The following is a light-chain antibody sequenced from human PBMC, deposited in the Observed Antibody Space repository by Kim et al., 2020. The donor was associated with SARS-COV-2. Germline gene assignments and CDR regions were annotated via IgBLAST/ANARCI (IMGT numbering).Light chain of an antibody. J-gene: IGLJ3*02. Sequence: NFMLTQPHSVSESPGKTVTISCTRSSGSIASNYVQWYQQRPGSAPTTVIYEDNQRPCGVPDRFSGSIDSSSNSASLTISGLKTEDEADYYCQSYDSSSWVFGGGTQLTVL. CDR1: SGSIASNY. CDR3: QSYDSSSWV. CDR2: EDN. V-gene: IGLV6-57*04.